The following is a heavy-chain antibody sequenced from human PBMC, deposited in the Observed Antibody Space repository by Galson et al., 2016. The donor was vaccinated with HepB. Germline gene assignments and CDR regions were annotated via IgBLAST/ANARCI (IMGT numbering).Heavy chain of an antibody. CDR3: ARIGTYYIGDAFDI. CDR2: INTHSGGT. Sequence: SVKVSCKASGYSFTDFYIHWVRQAPGEGPEWMGWINTHSGGTNYAQKFQGRVTMTRDTTLSTAYMDLSRLRSDDTAMYYCARIGTYYIGDAFDIWGQGTMVTCAS. CDR1: GYSFTDFY. D-gene: IGHD3-10*01. V-gene: IGHV1-2*02. J-gene: IGHJ3*02.